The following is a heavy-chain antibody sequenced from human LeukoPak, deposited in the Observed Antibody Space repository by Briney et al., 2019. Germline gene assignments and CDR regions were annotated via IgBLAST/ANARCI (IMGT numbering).Heavy chain of an antibody. D-gene: IGHD3-10*01. Sequence: SETLSHTCTVSGGSISSYYWSWIRQPPGKGLEWIGEIHYSGSATYNPSLKSRVTISVDTSKNQFSLKMNSVTAADTAVYYCARGQWFRAFWSRGTPVTVSS. CDR3: ARGQWFRAF. V-gene: IGHV4-59*12. CDR2: IHYSGSA. CDR1: GGSISSYY. J-gene: IGHJ4*02.